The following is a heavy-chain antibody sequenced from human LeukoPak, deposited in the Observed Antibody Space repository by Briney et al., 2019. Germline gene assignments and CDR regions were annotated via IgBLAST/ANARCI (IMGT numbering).Heavy chain of an antibody. V-gene: IGHV1-18*01. Sequence: GASVKVSCKASGYTFTSYGISWVRQAPGQGLEWMGWISAYNGNTIYAQKLQGRVTMTTDTSTSTAYMELRSLRSDDTAVYYCARESDIVATTGWFDPWGQGTLVTVSS. CDR1: GYTFTSYG. CDR3: ARESDIVATTGWFDP. D-gene: IGHD5-12*01. CDR2: ISAYNGNT. J-gene: IGHJ5*02.